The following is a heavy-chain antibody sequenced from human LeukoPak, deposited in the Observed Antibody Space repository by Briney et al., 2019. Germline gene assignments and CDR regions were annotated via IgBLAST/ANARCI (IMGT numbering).Heavy chain of an antibody. J-gene: IGHJ6*02. CDR2: ISGGDAIT. CDR1: GFTSSNYA. Sequence: GGSLRLSCAASGFTSSNYAMSWVRQAPGKGLEWVSSISGGDAITWYADSVKGRFTISRDSSKSTLYLQMNSLRAEDTALYYCAKDNSGGDNQPRATYGLDVWGQGTTVTVSS. CDR3: AKDNSGGDNQPRATYGLDV. V-gene: IGHV3-23*01. D-gene: IGHD2-21*01.